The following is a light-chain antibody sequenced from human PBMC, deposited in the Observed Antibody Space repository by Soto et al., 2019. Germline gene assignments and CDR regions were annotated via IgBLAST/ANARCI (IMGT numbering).Light chain of an antibody. CDR1: RSLSSDY. Sequence: IVLMQSPATLSLSPGERATLSCRASRSLSSDYLAWYQQKPGQAPRLLFYDASRRATGTPDRFSVSGSGTDFTLTISRLKPGDFAVYYCQQYGDSPRSFGQGTKVDIK. CDR3: QQYGDSPRS. CDR2: DAS. J-gene: IGKJ1*01. V-gene: IGKV3-20*01.